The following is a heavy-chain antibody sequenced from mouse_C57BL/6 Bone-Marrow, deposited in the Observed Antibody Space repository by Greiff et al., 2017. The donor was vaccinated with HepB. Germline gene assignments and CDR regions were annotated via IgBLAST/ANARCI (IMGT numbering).Heavy chain of an antibody. D-gene: IGHD2-4*01. V-gene: IGHV1-81*01. CDR2: IYPRSGNT. J-gene: IGHJ4*01. Sequence: QVQLQQSGAELARPGASVKLSCKASGYTFTSYGISWVKQRTGQGLEWIGEIYPRSGNTYYNEKFKGKATLTADKSSSTAYMELRSLTSEDSAVYFCARCPYDYHYYAMDYWGQGTSVTVSS. CDR3: ARCPYDYHYYAMDY. CDR1: GYTFTSYG.